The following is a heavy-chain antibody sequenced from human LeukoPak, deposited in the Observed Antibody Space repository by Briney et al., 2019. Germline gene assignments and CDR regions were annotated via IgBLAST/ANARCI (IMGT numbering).Heavy chain of an antibody. D-gene: IGHD6-13*01. J-gene: IGHJ4*02. CDR3: ARTRGGTRYSSSPPCDY. CDR1: GGSFSGYY. V-gene: IGHV4-34*01. Sequence: SETLSLTCAVYGGSFSGYYWSWIRQPPGKGLEWIGEINHSGSTNYNPSLMSRVTISVDTSKNQFSLKLSSVTAADTAVYYCARTRGGTRYSSSPPCDYWGQGTLVTVSS. CDR2: INHSGST.